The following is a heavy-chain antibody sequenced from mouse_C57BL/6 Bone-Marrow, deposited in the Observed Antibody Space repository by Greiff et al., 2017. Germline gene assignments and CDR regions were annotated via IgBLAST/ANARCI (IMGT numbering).Heavy chain of an antibody. D-gene: IGHD1-1*01. CDR1: GFTFSDYG. CDR3: AVYYYGSRRYFDV. Sequence: EVKLMESGGGLVKPGGSLKLSCAASGFTFSDYGMHWVRQAPEKGLAWVAYISSGSSTIYYADTVKGRFTISRDNAKNTLFLQMTSLRSEDTAMYYCAVYYYGSRRYFDVWGTGTTVTVSS. J-gene: IGHJ1*03. V-gene: IGHV5-17*01. CDR2: ISSGSSTI.